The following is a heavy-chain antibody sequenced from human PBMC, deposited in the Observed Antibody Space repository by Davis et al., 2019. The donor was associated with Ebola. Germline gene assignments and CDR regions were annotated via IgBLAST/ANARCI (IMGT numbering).Heavy chain of an antibody. J-gene: IGHJ6*02. CDR1: GGSFSGYY. CDR3: ASSTRTVTMGYYYYAMDV. CDR2: INHSGST. V-gene: IGHV4-34*01. D-gene: IGHD4-17*01. Sequence: SETLSLTCAVYGGSFSGYYWSWIRQPPGKGLEWIGEINHSGSTNYNPSLKSRVTISVDTSKNQFSLKLSSVTAADTAVYYCASSTRTVTMGYYYYAMDVWGQGTTVTVSS.